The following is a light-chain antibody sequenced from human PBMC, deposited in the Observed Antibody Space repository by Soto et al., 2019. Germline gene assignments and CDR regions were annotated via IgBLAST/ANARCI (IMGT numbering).Light chain of an antibody. CDR3: SSYTPRGPLV. CDR2: DVS. J-gene: IGLJ1*01. V-gene: IGLV2-14*03. Sequence: QSALTQPASVSGSPGQSIIISCTGTSSDVGSYNYVSWYQHHPGKAPKFMIYDVSNRAAGVSNRFSGSKSGNTASLTISGLHAQDEAAYYRSSYTPRGPLVFASGTKLTLL. CDR1: SSDVGSYNY.